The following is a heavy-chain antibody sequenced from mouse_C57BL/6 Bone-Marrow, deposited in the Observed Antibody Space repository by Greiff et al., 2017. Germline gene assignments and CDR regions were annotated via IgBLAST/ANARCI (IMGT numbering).Heavy chain of an antibody. D-gene: IGHD2-4*01. CDR2: IDPEDGDP. CDR3: TTEGDYEDAMDY. Sequence: VQLKQSGAELVRPGASVKLSCTASGFNIKDYYMHWVKQRPEQGLEWIGRIDPEDGDPEYVPSFQGKATMTADTSSNTAYLQLSSLTSEDTAVYYCTTEGDYEDAMDYWGQGTSVTVSS. J-gene: IGHJ4*01. V-gene: IGHV14-1*01. CDR1: GFNIKDYY.